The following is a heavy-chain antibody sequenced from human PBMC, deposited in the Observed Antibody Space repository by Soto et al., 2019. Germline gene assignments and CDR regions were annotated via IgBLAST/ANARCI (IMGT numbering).Heavy chain of an antibody. J-gene: IGHJ4*02. CDR3: ARTLLWFGELFHY. CDR2: ISSSSSTI. D-gene: IGHD3-10*01. Sequence: EVQLVESGGGLVQPGGSLRLSCAASGFTFSSYSMNWVRQAPGKGREWVSYISSSSSTIYYADSVKGRFTISRDNAKNSLYLQMNSLRDEDTAVYYCARTLLWFGELFHYWGQGTLVTVSS. V-gene: IGHV3-48*02. CDR1: GFTFSSYS.